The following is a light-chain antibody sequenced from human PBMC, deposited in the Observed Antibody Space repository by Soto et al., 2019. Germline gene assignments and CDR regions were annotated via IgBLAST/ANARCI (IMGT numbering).Light chain of an antibody. CDR2: GAS. CDR3: QPYGRPTT. CDR1: QSVSSSY. Sequence: EIVLTQSPGTLSLSPGERATLSCRASQSVSSSYLAWYQQKPGQAPRLLIYGASSRATGIPDRFSGSGSGTDFTLTISRLEPEDFEVYYCQPYGRPTTFGGGTKVDIK. J-gene: IGKJ4*01. V-gene: IGKV3-20*01.